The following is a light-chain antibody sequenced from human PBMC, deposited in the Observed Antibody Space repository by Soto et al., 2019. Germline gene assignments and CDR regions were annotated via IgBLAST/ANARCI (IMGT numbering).Light chain of an antibody. CDR3: SSYAGTNNYV. J-gene: IGLJ1*01. CDR1: NNDVGVYNY. V-gene: IGLV2-8*01. Sequence: QSALTQPPSASGSPGQSVTISCTGTNNDVGVYNYVSWYQQHPGKAPRFMIYEVTKRPSDIPDRFSGSKSGNTASLTVSGLQAEDEAAYYCSSYAGTNNYVFGTGTKLTVL. CDR2: EVT.